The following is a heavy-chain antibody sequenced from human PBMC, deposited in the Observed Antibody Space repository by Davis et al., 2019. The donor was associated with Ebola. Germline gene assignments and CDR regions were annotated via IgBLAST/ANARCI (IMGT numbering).Heavy chain of an antibody. Sequence: GESLKISCAASGFTFSSYRMNWVRQAPGKGLEWVSSISSSSSYIYYADSVKGRFTISRDNAKNSLYLQMNSLRAEDTAVYYCAAYYYGSGSDGYWGQGTLVTVSS. J-gene: IGHJ4*02. D-gene: IGHD3-10*01. CDR2: ISSSSSYI. V-gene: IGHV3-21*01. CDR1: GFTFSSYR. CDR3: AAYYYGSGSDGY.